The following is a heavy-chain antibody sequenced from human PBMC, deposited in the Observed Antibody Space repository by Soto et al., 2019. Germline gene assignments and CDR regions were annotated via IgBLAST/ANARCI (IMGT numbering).Heavy chain of an antibody. CDR3: ARDILTGYPYYYYGMDV. D-gene: IGHD3-9*01. J-gene: IGHJ6*02. CDR1: GGSISSYY. CDR2: IYYSGST. Sequence: PSETLSLTCTVSGGSISSYYWSLLRQPPGKGLEWIGYIYYSGSTNYNPSLKSRVTISVDTSKNQFSLKLSSVTAADTAVYYCARDILTGYPYYYYGMDVWGQGTTVTVSS. V-gene: IGHV4-59*01.